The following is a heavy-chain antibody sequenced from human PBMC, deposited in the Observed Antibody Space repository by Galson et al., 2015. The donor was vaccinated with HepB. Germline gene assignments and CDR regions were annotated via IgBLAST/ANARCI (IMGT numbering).Heavy chain of an antibody. CDR3: AKDLTGGSYGGFDI. D-gene: IGHD1-26*01. CDR1: GWKFSSYG. V-gene: IGHV3-33*03. J-gene: IGHJ3*02. CDR2: IWYDGSNK. Sequence: SLRLSCAASGWKFSSYGMHWARQAPGKGLEWVAVIWYDGSNKHYIDSVKGRSTISRDNSKNTLYLQMNSLRAEDTAVYYCAKDLTGGSYGGFDIWGQGTKFTVSS.